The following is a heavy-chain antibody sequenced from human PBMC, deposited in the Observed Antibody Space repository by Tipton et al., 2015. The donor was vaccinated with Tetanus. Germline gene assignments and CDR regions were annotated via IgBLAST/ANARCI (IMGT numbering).Heavy chain of an antibody. CDR3: AKEFQRARIRFFDS. V-gene: IGHV3-30*18. CDR1: GFRFSYSG. J-gene: IGHJ4*02. D-gene: IGHD2-15*01. Sequence: RSLRLSCAASGFRFSYSGMHWVRQAPGKGLEWVAVIAFDGKNERYADSVKGRFIISRDNSKNTLYLQMNGLRPEDTAVYYCAKEFQRARIRFFDSWGQGTQVTASS. CDR2: IAFDGKNE.